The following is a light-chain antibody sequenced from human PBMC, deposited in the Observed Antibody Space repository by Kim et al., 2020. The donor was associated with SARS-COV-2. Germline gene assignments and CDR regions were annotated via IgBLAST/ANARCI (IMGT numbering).Light chain of an antibody. CDR1: SGTIGCKF. CDR2: EDD. Sequence: GNTVTISCAGSSGTIGCKFVEWYQQRPCSAPTIVISEDDQRPSGVPERFSGSIDSSSNSASLTISGLKTEDEADYYCQSFDDDNWVFGGGTQLTVL. J-gene: IGLJ3*02. V-gene: IGLV6-57*02. CDR3: QSFDDDNWV.